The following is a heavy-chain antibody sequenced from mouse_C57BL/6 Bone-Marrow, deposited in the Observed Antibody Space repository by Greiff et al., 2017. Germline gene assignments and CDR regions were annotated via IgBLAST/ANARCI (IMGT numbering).Heavy chain of an antibody. CDR2: IWSGGST. J-gene: IGHJ2*01. D-gene: IGHD1-1*02. Sequence: QVQLKESGPGLVQPSQSLSISCTVSGFSLTSYGVHWVRQSPGKGLEWLGVIWSGGSTDYNAAFISRLSSSKANTKSKVFFKMNSLQANDTAIYDCARNGGGDYFDYWGQGTTLTVSS. CDR1: GFSLTSYG. V-gene: IGHV2-2*02. CDR3: ARNGGGDYFDY.